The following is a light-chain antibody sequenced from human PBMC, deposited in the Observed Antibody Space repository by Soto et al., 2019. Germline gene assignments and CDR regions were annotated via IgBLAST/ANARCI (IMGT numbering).Light chain of an antibody. J-gene: IGKJ5*01. V-gene: IGKV3D-20*02. CDR3: QQRSNWPIT. CDR1: QSVTSSY. CDR2: RAS. Sequence: EVVLTRSPGTLYLYPGESATLSCRASQSVTSSYIAWYQQKPGQAPRLLIYRASNRATGIPARFSGSGSGTDFTLTISSLEPEDFAVYYCQQRSNWPITFGQGTRLEIK.